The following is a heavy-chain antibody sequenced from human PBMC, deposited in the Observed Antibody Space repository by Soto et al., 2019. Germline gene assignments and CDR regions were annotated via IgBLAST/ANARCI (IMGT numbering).Heavy chain of an antibody. J-gene: IGHJ2*01. V-gene: IGHV4-4*02. D-gene: IGHD6-13*01. CDR2: IYHSGST. CDR1: SGSISSSNW. Sequence: QVQLQESGPGLVKPSGTLSLTCAVSSGSISSSNWWSWVRQPPGKGLEWIGEIYHSGSTNYNPSLKSRVTRSVDKSKNQFSLKLSSVTAADTAVYYCARVRSAADGYFDLWGRGTLVTVSS. CDR3: ARVRSAADGYFDL.